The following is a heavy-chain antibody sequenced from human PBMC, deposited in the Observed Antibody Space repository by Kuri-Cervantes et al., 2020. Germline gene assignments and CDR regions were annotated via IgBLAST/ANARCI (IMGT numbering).Heavy chain of an antibody. CDR1: GYSINSDSY. CDR2: INYSGTT. CDR3: VRQPSNWNDAVSVGGLWFDF. D-gene: IGHD1-1*01. Sequence: SETLSLTCGISGYSINSDSYWSWIWQPPGKGLEWIASINYSGTTHYNPSLKSRVTISVDTTKNQFSLKLTSVTAADTAVFYCVRQPSNWNDAVSVGGLWFDFWGQGILVTVSS. V-gene: IGHV4-38-2*01. J-gene: IGHJ5*01.